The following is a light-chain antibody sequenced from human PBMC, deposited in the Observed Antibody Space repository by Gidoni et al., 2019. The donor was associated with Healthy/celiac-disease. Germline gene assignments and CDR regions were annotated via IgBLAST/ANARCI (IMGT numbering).Light chain of an antibody. CDR2: YAS. J-gene: IGKJ4*01. CDR1: KRIGSS. CDR3: HQRSSLPLT. Sequence: EIVLTQSPDFQSVAPKEKVTITCRASKRIGSSLPWYQQKPDQSPTLLIKYASPSFSGVPSRFGGSGSGTDFTLTINSLEADDAATYYCHQRSSLPLTFGGGTKVEIK. V-gene: IGKV6-21*01.